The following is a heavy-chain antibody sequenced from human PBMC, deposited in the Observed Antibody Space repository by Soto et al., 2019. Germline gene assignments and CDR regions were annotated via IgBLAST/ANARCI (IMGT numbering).Heavy chain of an antibody. CDR3: AADPNLYSSGYYLGY. Sequence: QMQLVQSGPEVKKPGTSVKVSCKASGFTFTSSAVQWVRQARGQRLEWIGWIVVGSGNTNYAQKFQERVTITRDMSTSTAYMELSSLRSEDTAVYYCAADPNLYSSGYYLGYWGQGTLVTVSS. J-gene: IGHJ4*02. V-gene: IGHV1-58*01. CDR1: GFTFTSSA. D-gene: IGHD3-22*01. CDR2: IVVGSGNT.